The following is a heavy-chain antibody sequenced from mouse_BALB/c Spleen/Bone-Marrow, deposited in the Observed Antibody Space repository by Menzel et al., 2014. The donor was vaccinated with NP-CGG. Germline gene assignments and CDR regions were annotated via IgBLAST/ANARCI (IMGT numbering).Heavy chain of an antibody. D-gene: IGHD1-1*01. J-gene: IGHJ4*01. Sequence: EVMLVESGGGLVKPGGSLKLSCAASGFAFSSYDMSWVRQTPEKRLEWVAYISSGGGSTYYPDTVKGRFTISRDNAKNTLSLQMGRLKSGYTDMYYCARPLYYYGNGPFYAMDYWGQGTSVTVSS. CDR1: GFAFSSYD. CDR3: ARPLYYYGNGPFYAMDY. CDR2: ISSGGGST. V-gene: IGHV5-12-1*01.